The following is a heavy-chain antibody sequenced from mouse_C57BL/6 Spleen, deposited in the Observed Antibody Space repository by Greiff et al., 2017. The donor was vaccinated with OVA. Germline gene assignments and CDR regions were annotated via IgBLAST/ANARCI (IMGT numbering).Heavy chain of an antibody. D-gene: IGHD1-1*01. CDR2: ISYDGSN. J-gene: IGHJ2*01. V-gene: IGHV3-6*01. CDR3: ARGDYGSSLLDY. CDR1: GYSITSGYY. Sequence: EVKLMESGPGLVKPSQSLSLTCSVTGYSITSGYYWNWIRQFPGNKLEWMGYISYDGSNNYNPSLKNRISITRDTSKNQFFLKLNSVTTEDTATYYCARGDYGSSLLDYWGQGTTLTVSS.